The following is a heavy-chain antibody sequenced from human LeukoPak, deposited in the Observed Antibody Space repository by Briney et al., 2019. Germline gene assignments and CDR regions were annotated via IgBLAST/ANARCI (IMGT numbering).Heavy chain of an antibody. D-gene: IGHD5-12*01. Sequence: GGSLRLSCAASGFTFSSCAMSWVRQAPGKGLEWASTISASGSSTYYADSVKGRFTISRDNSKNALYLQMNSLRAEDTAVYYCAKDLRGHKIDYWGQGTLVTVSS. V-gene: IGHV3-23*01. CDR3: AKDLRGHKIDY. J-gene: IGHJ4*02. CDR1: GFTFSSCA. CDR2: ISASGSST.